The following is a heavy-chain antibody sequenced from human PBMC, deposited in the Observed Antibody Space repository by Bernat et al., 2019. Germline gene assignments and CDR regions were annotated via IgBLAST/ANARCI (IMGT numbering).Heavy chain of an antibody. CDR1: GFTFSIYR. CDR2: ISGSSSSM. V-gene: IGHV3-21*01. CDR3: ARPYSNNWYDAFDI. D-gene: IGHD6-13*01. J-gene: IGHJ3*02. Sequence: EVQLVESGGGLVKPGGSLRLSCAASGFTFSIYRMNWVRQAPGKGLEWVSCISGSSSSMYYADSVKGRFTISRDNAKNLLYLQMNSLGAEETALYYCARPYSNNWYDAFDIWGQGTMVTVSS.